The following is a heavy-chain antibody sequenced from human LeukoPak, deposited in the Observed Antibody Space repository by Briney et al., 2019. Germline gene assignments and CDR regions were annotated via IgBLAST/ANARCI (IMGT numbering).Heavy chain of an antibody. CDR2: ISSSSGTI. J-gene: IGHJ4*02. D-gene: IGHD3-10*01. CDR3: ARDSHSMVRGVTTFDY. CDR1: GFTFDSYS. Sequence: TWGSLRLSCAASGFTFDSYSMNWVRRAPGKGLEWVSYISSSSGTIYYADSVKGRFTISRDNAKNSLYLQMNSLRDEDTAVYYCARDSHSMVRGVTTFDYWGQGTLVTVSS. V-gene: IGHV3-48*02.